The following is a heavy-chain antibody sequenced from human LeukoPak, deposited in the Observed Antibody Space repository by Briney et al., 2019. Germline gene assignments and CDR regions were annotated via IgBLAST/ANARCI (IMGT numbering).Heavy chain of an antibody. V-gene: IGHV3-15*01. D-gene: IGHD3-22*01. CDR3: TTWLDYYDSSGYSVEDY. CDR2: IKSKTDGGTT. Sequence: PGGSLRLSCAASGFTFSNAWMSWVRQAPGKRLEWVGRIKSKTDGGTTDYAAPVKGRFTISRDDSKNTLYLQMNSLKTEDTAVYYCTTWLDYYDSSGYSVEDYWGQGTLVTVSS. CDR1: GFTFSNAW. J-gene: IGHJ4*02.